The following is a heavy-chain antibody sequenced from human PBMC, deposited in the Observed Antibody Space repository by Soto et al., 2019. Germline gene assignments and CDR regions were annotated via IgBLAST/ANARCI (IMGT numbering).Heavy chain of an antibody. J-gene: IGHJ4*02. CDR3: AKAGGIAVPGTHLDY. CDR1: GFTFSSYA. V-gene: IGHV3-23*01. Sequence: EVQRLESGGVSVQPGGSQRLSCAASGFTFSSYAMSWVRQAPGKGLEWVSAISGTGSSTNYADSVEGRFTISRDNSKNTLYLQMSSLRAEDTAVYYCAKAGGIAVPGTHLDYWGQGTLVTVSS. D-gene: IGHD6-19*01. CDR2: ISGTGSST.